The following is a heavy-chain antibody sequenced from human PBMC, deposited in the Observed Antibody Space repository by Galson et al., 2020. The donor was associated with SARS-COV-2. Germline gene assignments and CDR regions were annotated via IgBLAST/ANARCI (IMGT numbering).Heavy chain of an antibody. J-gene: IGHJ4*02. V-gene: IGHV4-61*01. D-gene: IGHD2-21*02. CDR1: GGSVSSGSYY. CDR2: IYYSGST. Sequence: PSETLSLTCTVSGGSVSSGSYYWSWIRQPPGKGLEWIGYIYYSGSTNYNPSLKSRVTISVDTSKNQFSLKLSSVTAADTAVYYCARVGVVVVTATTPLYYFDYWGQGTLVTVSS. CDR3: ARVGVVVVTATTPLYYFDY.